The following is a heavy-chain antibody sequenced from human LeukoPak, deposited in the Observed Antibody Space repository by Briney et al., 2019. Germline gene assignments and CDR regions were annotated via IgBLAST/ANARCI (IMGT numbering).Heavy chain of an antibody. J-gene: IGHJ5*02. V-gene: IGHV1-46*01. CDR3: ARDAGAAADKSHWFDP. CDR1: GYTFTSYY. D-gene: IGHD6-13*01. Sequence: PGASVKVSCKASGYTFTSYYMHWVRQAPGQGLEWMGIINPSGGSTSYAQKFQGRVTMTRDMSTSTVYMELSSLRSEDAAVYYCARDAGAAADKSHWFDPWGQGTLVTVSS. CDR2: INPSGGST.